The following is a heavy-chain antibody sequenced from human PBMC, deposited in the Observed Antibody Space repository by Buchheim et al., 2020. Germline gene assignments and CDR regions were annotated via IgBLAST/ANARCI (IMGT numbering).Heavy chain of an antibody. CDR1: GYAFTGYY. V-gene: IGHV1-2*02. D-gene: IGHD6-6*01. J-gene: IGHJ6*02. CDR2: INPNSGGT. CDR3: ARDPPIAARRNDYGMDV. Sequence: QVQLVQSGAEVKKPGASVKVSCKASGYAFTGYYMHWVRQAPGQGLEWMGWINPNSGGTNYAQKFQGRVTMTRATSISTAYMELSRLRSDDTAVYYCARDPPIAARRNDYGMDVWGQGTT.